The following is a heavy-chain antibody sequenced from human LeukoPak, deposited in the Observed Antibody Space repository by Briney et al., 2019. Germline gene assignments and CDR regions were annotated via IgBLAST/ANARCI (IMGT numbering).Heavy chain of an antibody. V-gene: IGHV1-2*02. D-gene: IGHD4-17*01. CDR1: GYTFTGYY. J-gene: IGHJ4*02. CDR2: INPNSGGT. CDR3: ARMTSPPYGDYLGY. Sequence: ASVKVSCKASGYTFTGYYMHWLRQAPGQGLEWMGWINPNSGGTNYAQKFQGRVTMTRDTSISTAYMELSSLRSEDTAVYYCARMTSPPYGDYLGYWGQGTLVTVSS.